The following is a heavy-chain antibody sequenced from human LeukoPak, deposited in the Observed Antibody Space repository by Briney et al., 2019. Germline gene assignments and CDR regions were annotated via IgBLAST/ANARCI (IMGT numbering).Heavy chain of an antibody. CDR2: IYYSGST. V-gene: IGHV4-59*08. D-gene: IGHD3-9*01. CDR1: GGSISSYY. J-gene: IGHJ4*02. Sequence: SETLSLTCTVSGGSISSYYWSWIRQPPGKGLEWIGYIYYSGSTNYNPSLKSRVTISGDTSKNQFSLKLSSVTAADTALYYCARHVRYYDILTGLTSYYFDYWGQGTQVTVSS. CDR3: ARHVRYYDILTGLTSYYFDY.